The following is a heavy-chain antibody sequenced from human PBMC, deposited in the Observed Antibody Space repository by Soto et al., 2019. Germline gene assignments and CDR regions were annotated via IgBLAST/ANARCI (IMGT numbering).Heavy chain of an antibody. CDR3: ASLVCDNSGYRPG. D-gene: IGHD3-22*01. CDR1: GGSISNSGYY. CDR2: IYYSGST. Sequence: SETQSPLSTVAGGSISNSGYYWIWNSQTPGKGLEWIGSIYYSGSTYYNPSLKSRVTISVDTSKNQFSLKLSSVTAADTAVYCCASLVCDNSGYRPGWGQGTLVTVSS. J-gene: IGHJ4*02. V-gene: IGHV4-39*01.